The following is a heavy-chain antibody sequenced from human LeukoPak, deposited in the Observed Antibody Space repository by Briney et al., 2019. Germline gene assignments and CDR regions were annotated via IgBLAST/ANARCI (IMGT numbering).Heavy chain of an antibody. CDR3: ARQGGMGYVGLFGNWFDP. J-gene: IGHJ5*02. D-gene: IGHD3-3*01. Sequence: GESPMISCKASGYSFTSYCIDWLRQMPGHRLEWMGFIYTVDSDTRYSPSLQVQVTISADKSISTAYLQLSSLKASDPAMYYCARQGGMGYVGLFGNWFDPWAREPWSPSPQ. CDR2: IYTVDSDT. CDR1: GYSFTSYC. V-gene: IGHV5-51*01.